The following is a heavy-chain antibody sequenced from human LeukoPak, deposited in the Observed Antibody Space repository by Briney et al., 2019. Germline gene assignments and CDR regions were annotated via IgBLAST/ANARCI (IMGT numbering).Heavy chain of an antibody. V-gene: IGHV4-39*07. Sequence: SETLSLTCSVSGGSISSSSYYWGWIRQPPGKGLEWIGSIYYTGTTYQNPSLKSRVTISVDASKNQFSLKLSSVTAADTAVYYCARAAYSGSLIGGLDYWGQGTLVTVSS. CDR3: ARAAYSGSLIGGLDY. D-gene: IGHD1-26*01. CDR2: IYYTGTT. J-gene: IGHJ4*02. CDR1: GGSISSSSYY.